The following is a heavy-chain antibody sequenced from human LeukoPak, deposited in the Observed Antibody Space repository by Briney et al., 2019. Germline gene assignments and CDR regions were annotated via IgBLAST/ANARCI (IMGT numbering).Heavy chain of an antibody. J-gene: IGHJ3*02. CDR3: AKDYNPLRGWLGAFDI. D-gene: IGHD1-14*01. Sequence: GGSLRLSCAASGFTFSSYGMHWVRQAPGKGLEWVAVISYDGSNKYYADSVKGRFTISRDNSKNTLYLQMNSLRAEDTAVYYCAKDYNPLRGWLGAFDIWGQGAMVTVSS. V-gene: IGHV3-30*18. CDR2: ISYDGSNK. CDR1: GFTFSSYG.